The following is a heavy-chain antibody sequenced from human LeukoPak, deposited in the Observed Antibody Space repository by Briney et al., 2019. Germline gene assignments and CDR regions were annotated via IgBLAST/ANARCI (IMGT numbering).Heavy chain of an antibody. CDR3: ARSRGGRRYSSSAGDY. V-gene: IGHV3-21*01. D-gene: IGHD6-13*01. Sequence: PGGSLRLSCAAFGFTFSSYSMNWVRQAPGKGLEWVSSISSSSSYIYYADSVKGRFTISRDNAKNSLYLQMNSLRAEDTAVYYCARSRGGRRYSSSAGDYWGQGTLVTVSS. CDR1: GFTFSSYS. CDR2: ISSSSSYI. J-gene: IGHJ4*02.